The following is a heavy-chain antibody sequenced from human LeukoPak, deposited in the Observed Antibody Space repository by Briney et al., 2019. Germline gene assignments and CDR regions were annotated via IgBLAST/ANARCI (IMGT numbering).Heavy chain of an antibody. Sequence: GASVKVSCKASRGTFSSYAICWVRQAPGQGVEWMGRIFPILGIANYAQKFQGRVTITADKSTSTAYMELSSLRSEDTAVYYCASSSPWVVTPDAFDIWGQGTMVTVSS. CDR2: IFPILGIA. D-gene: IGHD4-23*01. V-gene: IGHV1-69*04. CDR1: RGTFSSYA. J-gene: IGHJ3*02. CDR3: ASSSPWVVTPDAFDI.